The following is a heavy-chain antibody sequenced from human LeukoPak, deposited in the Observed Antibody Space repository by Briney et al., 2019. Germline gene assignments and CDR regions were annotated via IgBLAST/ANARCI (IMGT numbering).Heavy chain of an antibody. CDR2: MNPKSGNT. J-gene: IGHJ4*02. Sequence: ASVKVSCKTSEYTFTSYVINWVRQATGQGLEWMGWMNPKSGNTAYAQKFQGRITMTSDTSISTAYMQLSSLRSEDTAVYYCARRNYGSESYSRLDYWGQGSLVTVSS. V-gene: IGHV1-8*01. CDR1: EYTFTSYV. CDR3: ARRNYGSESYSRLDY. D-gene: IGHD3-10*01.